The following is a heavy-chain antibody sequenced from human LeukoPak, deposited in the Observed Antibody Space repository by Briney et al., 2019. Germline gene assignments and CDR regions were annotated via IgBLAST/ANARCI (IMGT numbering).Heavy chain of an antibody. CDR2: ISAFTGNT. V-gene: IGHV1-18*01. Sequence: APVKVSCKTSGYTFTTYGISWVRQAPGQGLEYMGWISAFTGNTNYAQKFQGRVAMTMDTSTSTVEMELRSLKFDDTAVYFCARLSYDGEGYWGQGTLVTVSS. CDR3: ARLSYDGEGY. J-gene: IGHJ4*02. D-gene: IGHD3-10*01. CDR1: GYTFTTYG.